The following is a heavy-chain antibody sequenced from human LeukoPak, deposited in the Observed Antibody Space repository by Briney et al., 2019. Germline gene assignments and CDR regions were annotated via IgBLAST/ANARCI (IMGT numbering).Heavy chain of an antibody. CDR2: IFYNGNT. CDR3: ARGGNSTFDY. V-gene: IGHV4-59*12. J-gene: IGHJ4*02. D-gene: IGHD4-23*01. Sequence: SETLSLTCTVSGGSISPYYWSWIRQPPGKGLEWIAYIFYNGNTNYNPSLKSRVTISVDTSKNQFSLKLSSVTAADTAVYYCARGGNSTFDYWGQGTLVTVSS. CDR1: GGSISPYY.